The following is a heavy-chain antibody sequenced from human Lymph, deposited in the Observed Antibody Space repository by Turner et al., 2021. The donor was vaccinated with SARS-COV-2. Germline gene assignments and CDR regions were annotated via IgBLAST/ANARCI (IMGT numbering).Heavy chain of an antibody. CDR2: IWYHGRNK. Sequence: VQLVESGGGVVLPRRSRRLSCAVLVFTFSSYGMHWVRQAPGKGREWVAVIWYHGRNKYYADAVKGRFTISRDNSKDTLYLQMNSLRAEDTAVYYCARDDINTLIAAAVPFDYWGQGTLVTVSS. D-gene: IGHD6-13*01. J-gene: IGHJ4*02. CDR3: ARDDINTLIAAAVPFDY. CDR1: VFTFSSYG. V-gene: IGHV3-33*01.